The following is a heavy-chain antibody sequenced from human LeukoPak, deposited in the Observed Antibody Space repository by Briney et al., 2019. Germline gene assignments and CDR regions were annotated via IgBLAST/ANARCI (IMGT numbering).Heavy chain of an antibody. CDR1: GGSISSYY. Sequence: SETLSLTCTVSGGSISSYYWSWIRQPAGKGLEWIGRIYTSGSTNYNPSLKSRVTMSVDTSKNQFSLKLSSVTAADTAVYYCARVIGYCSSTSCYRETDDYYWYFDLWGRGTLITVSS. D-gene: IGHD2-2*03. V-gene: IGHV4-4*07. J-gene: IGHJ2*01. CDR3: ARVIGYCSSTSCYRETDDYYWYFDL. CDR2: IYTSGST.